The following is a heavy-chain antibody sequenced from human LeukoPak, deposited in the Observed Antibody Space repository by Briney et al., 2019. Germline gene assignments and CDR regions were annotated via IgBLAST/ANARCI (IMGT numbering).Heavy chain of an antibody. V-gene: IGHV1-2*02. D-gene: IGHD1-26*01. Sequence: ASVKVSCKASGYIFTGYYIHWVRQAPGQGLEWMGWIKPNSGGTVYAQKFQGRVTMTRDTSISTVYMELSRLTSDDTAVYYCARLSGNYSYWGQGTPVTVSS. J-gene: IGHJ4*02. CDR3: ARLSGNYSY. CDR1: GYIFTGYY. CDR2: IKPNSGGT.